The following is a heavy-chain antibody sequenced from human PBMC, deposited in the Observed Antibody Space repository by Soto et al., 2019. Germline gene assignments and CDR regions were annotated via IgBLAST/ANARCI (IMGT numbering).Heavy chain of an antibody. J-gene: IGHJ4*02. CDR2: INWDSGDI. CDR3: ANDSPLGGYDATGHLEY. Sequence: TGGSLRLSCVVSGISFDDYAMHWVRQVPGKGLEWVSGINWDSGDIGYADSVRGRFTISRDNAQNSLYLQMNSLKTEDTALYYGANDSPLGGYDATGHLEYRGQGTPVTVSS. V-gene: IGHV3-9*01. CDR1: GISFDDYA. D-gene: IGHD1-26*01.